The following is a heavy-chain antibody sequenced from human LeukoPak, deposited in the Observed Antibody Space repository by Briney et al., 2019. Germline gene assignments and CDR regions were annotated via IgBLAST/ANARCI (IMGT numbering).Heavy chain of an antibody. CDR2: IYYSGST. J-gene: IGHJ3*02. CDR1: GGSISSYY. V-gene: IGHV4-59*01. Sequence: SETLSLTCTVSGGSISSYYWSWIRQPPGKGLEWIGYIYYSGSTNYNPSLKSRVTISVDTSKNQFPLKLSSVTAADTAVYYCARGLRGERTYYYDSSGYLAFDIWGQGTMVTVSS. CDR3: ARGLRGERTYYYDSSGYLAFDI. D-gene: IGHD3-22*01.